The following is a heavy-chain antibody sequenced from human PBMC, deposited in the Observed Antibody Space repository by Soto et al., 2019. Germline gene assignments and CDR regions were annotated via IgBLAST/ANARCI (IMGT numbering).Heavy chain of an antibody. CDR1: GGSISSSSYY. V-gene: IGHV4-39*01. CDR3: ARRGYCSGGSCYWWYNWFDP. J-gene: IGHJ5*02. D-gene: IGHD2-15*01. CDR2: IYYSGST. Sequence: QLQLQESGPGLVKPSETLSLTCTVSGGSISSSSYYWGWIRQPPGKGLEWIGSIYYSGSTYYNPSLKGRVTRSVDTSKNQFSLKLSSVTAADTAVYYCARRGYCSGGSCYWWYNWFDPWGQGTLVTVSS.